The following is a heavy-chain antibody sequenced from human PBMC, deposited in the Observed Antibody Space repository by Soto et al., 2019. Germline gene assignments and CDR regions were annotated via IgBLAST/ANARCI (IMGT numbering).Heavy chain of an antibody. CDR2: IKDDGSII. CDR3: AKVRVLRYFAGYPPWGFWFDP. V-gene: IGHV3-74*01. J-gene: IGHJ5*02. D-gene: IGHD3-9*01. Sequence: VGSLRLSCAASGFTFRSYCMHWVRQAPGKGLAWVSGIKDDGSIINYAESVKGRFTISRDNSKNTLYLQMNSLRAEDTDVYYCAKVRVLRYFAGYPPWGFWFDPWGQGTLVPVS. CDR1: GFTFRSYC.